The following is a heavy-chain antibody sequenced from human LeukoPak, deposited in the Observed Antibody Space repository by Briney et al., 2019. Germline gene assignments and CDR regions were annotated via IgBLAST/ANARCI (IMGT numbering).Heavy chain of an antibody. CDR2: IYYSGST. D-gene: IGHD1-14*01. CDR3: ARLTEDYYFDY. V-gene: IGHV4-59*01. J-gene: IGHJ4*02. CDR1: GGSISSYY. Sequence: SETLSLTCTVSGGSISSYYWTWIRQPPGKGLEWIGHIYYSGSTNYNPSLKSRVTISVDTSKNQFPLKLSSVTAADTAVYYCARLTEDYYFDYWGQGTLVTVSS.